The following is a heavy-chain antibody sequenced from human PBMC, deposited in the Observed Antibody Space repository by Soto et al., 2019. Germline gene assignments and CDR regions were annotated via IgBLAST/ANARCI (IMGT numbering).Heavy chain of an antibody. Sequence: QVQLVQSGAEVKKPGASVKVSCKASGYTFTSYGISWVRQAPGQGLEWMGWISAYNGNTNYAQKLQGRVTITTDTSTSTAYMELRSLRSDDTAVYYCASPLTDYDFWSGYTTYGMDVWGQGTTVTVSS. D-gene: IGHD3-3*01. CDR2: ISAYNGNT. V-gene: IGHV1-18*01. CDR3: ASPLTDYDFWSGYTTYGMDV. J-gene: IGHJ6*02. CDR1: GYTFTSYG.